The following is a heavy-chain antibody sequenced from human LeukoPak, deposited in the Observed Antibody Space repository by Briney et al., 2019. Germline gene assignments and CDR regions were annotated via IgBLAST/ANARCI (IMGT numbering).Heavy chain of an antibody. CDR3: ARDSPRGYCSGGSCYAWFDP. J-gene: IGHJ5*02. CDR2: ISSSSSYI. D-gene: IGHD2-15*01. Sequence: GGSLRLSCAASGFTFSSYEMNWVRQAPGKGLEWVSSISSSSSYIYYADSVKGRFTISRDNAKNSLYLQMNSLRAEDTAVYYCARDSPRGYCSGGSCYAWFDPWGQGTLVTVSS. V-gene: IGHV3-21*01. CDR1: GFTFSSYE.